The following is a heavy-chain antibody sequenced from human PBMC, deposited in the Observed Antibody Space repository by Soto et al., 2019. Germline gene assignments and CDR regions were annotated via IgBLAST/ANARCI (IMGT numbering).Heavy chain of an antibody. CDR3: AIQGYCSSTSCPGAFDI. Sequence: PSETLSLTCTVSGGSISSGGYYWSWIRQHPGKGLEWIGYIYYSGSTYYNPSLKSRVTISVDTSKNQFSLKLSSVTAADTAVYYCAIQGYCSSTSCPGAFDIWGQGTMVT. V-gene: IGHV4-31*03. J-gene: IGHJ3*02. CDR2: IYYSGST. CDR1: GGSISSGGYY. D-gene: IGHD2-2*01.